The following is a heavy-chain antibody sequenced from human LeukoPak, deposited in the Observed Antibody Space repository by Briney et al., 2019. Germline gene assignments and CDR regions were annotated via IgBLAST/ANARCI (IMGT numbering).Heavy chain of an antibody. CDR3: ARGRGGYGYN. J-gene: IGHJ4*02. V-gene: IGHV3-74*01. D-gene: IGHD5-18*01. CDR1: GFTVSSNY. CDR2: INSDGSST. Sequence: GGSLRLSCAASGFTVSSNYMSWVRQAPGKGLVWVSRINSDGSSTSYADSVKGRFTISRDNAKNTLYLQMNSLRAEDTAVYYCARGRGGYGYNWGQGTLVTVSS.